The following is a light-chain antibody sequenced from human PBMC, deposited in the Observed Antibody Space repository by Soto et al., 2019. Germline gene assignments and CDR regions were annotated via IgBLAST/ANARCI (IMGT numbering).Light chain of an antibody. V-gene: IGLV2-14*01. CDR3: FSYTNSSAPYV. Sequence: QSALTQPASVSGSPGQSITISCTGTTSDVGGYNYVSWYQQHPGKAPKLLIYEVSNRPSGVSNRFSGSKSGNTASLTISGLQAEDEAAYYCFSYTNSSAPYVFGTGTKVTVL. CDR1: TSDVGGYNY. CDR2: EVS. J-gene: IGLJ1*01.